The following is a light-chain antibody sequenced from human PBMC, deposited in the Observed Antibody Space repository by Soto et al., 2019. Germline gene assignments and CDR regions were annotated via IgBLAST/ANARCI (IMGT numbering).Light chain of an antibody. CDR2: GAS. CDR3: QQYGSSPRT. Sequence: IVLTQSPGTLSLSRGERATLSCRASQSVASNNLAWYQQKPGQSPRLLIYGASSRARGIPDRFTGSGSGTDFILTISRLEPEDFAVYYCQQYGSSPRTFGQGTKVDIK. J-gene: IGKJ1*01. V-gene: IGKV3-20*01. CDR1: QSVASNN.